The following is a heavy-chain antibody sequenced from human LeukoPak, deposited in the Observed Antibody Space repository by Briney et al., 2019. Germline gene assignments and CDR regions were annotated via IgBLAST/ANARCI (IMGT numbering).Heavy chain of an antibody. V-gene: IGHV5-51*01. CDR3: ARNLIDHSTAPDKTDAFDI. Sequence: GESLKISSNVSGYSFTNTLIGWVRQMPGKGLEWMGIIYPGDSDTRYSPSFQGQVTISADKSINTAYLQWSSLKASDTAMYYCARNLIDHSTAPDKTDAFDIWGQGTMVTVSS. D-gene: IGHD2-2*01. CDR1: GYSFTNTL. J-gene: IGHJ3*02. CDR2: IYPGDSDT.